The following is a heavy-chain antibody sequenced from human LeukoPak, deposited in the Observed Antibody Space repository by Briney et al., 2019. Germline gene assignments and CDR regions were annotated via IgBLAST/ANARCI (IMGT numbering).Heavy chain of an antibody. CDR1: GFTFDDYA. CDR3: ARDPVAAEGDAFDI. V-gene: IGHV3-9*01. J-gene: IGHJ3*02. Sequence: GGSLRLSCAASGFTFDDYAMHWVRQAPGKGLEWVSGISWNSGSIGYADSVKGRFTISRDNAKNSLYLQMNSLRAEDTAVYYCARDPVAAEGDAFDIWGQGTMVTVSS. D-gene: IGHD6-13*01. CDR2: ISWNSGSI.